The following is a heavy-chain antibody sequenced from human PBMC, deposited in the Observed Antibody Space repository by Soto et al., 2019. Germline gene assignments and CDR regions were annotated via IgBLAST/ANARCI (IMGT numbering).Heavy chain of an antibody. CDR3: ARGVQDFWSSYYAY. CDR1: GFIFSDHY. J-gene: IGHJ4*02. Sequence: EVQLVESGGGLVQPGGSLRLSCVASGFIFSDHYMDWVRQAPGKGLEWVGRSRSKLNSYATEYAASVKGRFTISRDESKNSLFLQMNSLKTEDTAVYYCARGVQDFWSSYYAYWGQGTLVTVSS. D-gene: IGHD3-3*01. V-gene: IGHV3-72*01. CDR2: SRSKLNSYAT.